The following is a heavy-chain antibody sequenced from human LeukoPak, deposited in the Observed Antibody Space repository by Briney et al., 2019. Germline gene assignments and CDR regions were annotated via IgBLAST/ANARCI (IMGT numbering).Heavy chain of an antibody. CDR3: ARGDYYDSSGIDY. V-gene: IGHV3-48*04. Sequence: GGSLRLSCAASGFTFSSYSMNWVRQAPGKGLEWISYISTSSSTIYYVDSVKGRFTISRDNAKNSLYLQMNSLRAEDTAVYYCARGDYYDSSGIDYWGQGTLVTVSS. CDR2: ISTSSSTI. J-gene: IGHJ4*02. CDR1: GFTFSSYS. D-gene: IGHD3-22*01.